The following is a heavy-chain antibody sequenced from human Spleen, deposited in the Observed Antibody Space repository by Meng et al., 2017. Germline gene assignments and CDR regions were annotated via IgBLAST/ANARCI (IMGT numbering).Heavy chain of an antibody. CDR3: ASAAEVTDFDY. Sequence: VQLVESGGGLVKPGGSLRLSCAASGFAFSAYAMGWVRQAPGKGLVWVSRINNDGGSTSYADSVMGRFTISRDNAKNTLYLQMNSLRVEDTALYYCASAAEVTDFDYWGQGTLVTVSS. J-gene: IGHJ4*02. CDR1: GFAFSAYA. CDR2: INNDGGST. D-gene: IGHD2-21*02. V-gene: IGHV3-74*02.